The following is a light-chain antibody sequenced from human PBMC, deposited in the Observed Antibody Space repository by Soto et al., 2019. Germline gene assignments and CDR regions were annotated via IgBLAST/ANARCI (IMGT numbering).Light chain of an antibody. CDR2: GAS. Sequence: EIVLTQSPGTLSLSPGERATLSCRASQSVSSSYLAWYQQKPGQAPRLLIYGASSRATGIPDTFSGSGSGTDFPLTISRLEPEDFAVYYCQQYGSSPSYTFGQGTKVEI. J-gene: IGKJ2*01. CDR1: QSVSSSY. CDR3: QQYGSSPSYT. V-gene: IGKV3-20*01.